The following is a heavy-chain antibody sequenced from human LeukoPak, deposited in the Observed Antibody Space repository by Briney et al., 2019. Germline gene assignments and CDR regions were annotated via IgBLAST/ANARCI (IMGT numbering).Heavy chain of an antibody. D-gene: IGHD3-10*01. CDR1: GFTFSEYY. Sequence: KTGGSLRLSCAASGFTFSEYYMSWVRQAPGKGLEWVSYITVSGSPMMYADSVKGRFTISRDNAKNSLYLQMNSLRVEDSAVYYCATSERSYSASGTFGNWGLGTLVTVSS. CDR2: ITVSGSPM. CDR3: ATSERSYSASGTFGN. J-gene: IGHJ4*02. V-gene: IGHV3-11*01.